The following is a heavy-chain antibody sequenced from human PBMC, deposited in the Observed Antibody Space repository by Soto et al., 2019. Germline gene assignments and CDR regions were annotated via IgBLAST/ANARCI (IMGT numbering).Heavy chain of an antibody. V-gene: IGHV3-33*01. CDR1: GFTFSSYG. J-gene: IGHJ6*03. D-gene: IGHD2-15*01. Sequence: QVQLVESGGGVVQPGRSLRLSCAASGFTFSSYGMHWVRQAPGKGLEWVAVIWYDGSNKYYADSVKGRFTISRDNSKNTLYLQMNSLRAEDTAVYYCARGYCSGGSCYSGGYMDVWGKGTPVTVSS. CDR2: IWYDGSNK. CDR3: ARGYCSGGSCYSGGYMDV.